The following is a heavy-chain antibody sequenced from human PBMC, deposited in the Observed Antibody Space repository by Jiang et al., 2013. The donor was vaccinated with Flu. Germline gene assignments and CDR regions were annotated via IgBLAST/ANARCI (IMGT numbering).Heavy chain of an antibody. CDR1: GDSVSSNRAA. CDR2: TYYRSKWYN. J-gene: IGHJ4*02. CDR3: ARATNYYDDSGYYLTFDY. V-gene: IGHV6-1*01. D-gene: IGHD3-22*01. Sequence: SQTLSLTCAISGDSVSSNRAAWNWIRQSPSRGLEWLGRTYYRSKWYNDYAVSVISRITINPDTSKNQFSLQLNSMTPEDTAVYYCARATNYYDDSGYYLTFDYWGQGTLVTVSS.